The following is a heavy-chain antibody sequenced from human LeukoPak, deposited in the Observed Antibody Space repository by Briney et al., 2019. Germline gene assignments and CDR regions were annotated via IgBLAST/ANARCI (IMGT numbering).Heavy chain of an antibody. CDR3: ARGPNSNWSGLDF. J-gene: IGHJ4*02. CDR1: GFSFSGHW. V-gene: IGHV3-74*01. D-gene: IGHD6-6*01. Sequence: GGSLRLSCTASGFSFSGHWMHWARQLPSNGRVWVSRISPTGSTTSYADSVKGRFTVSRDNAKNTLYLQVNNLRAEDTAVYYCARGPNSNWSGLDFWGQGTLLTVSS. CDR2: ISPTGSTT.